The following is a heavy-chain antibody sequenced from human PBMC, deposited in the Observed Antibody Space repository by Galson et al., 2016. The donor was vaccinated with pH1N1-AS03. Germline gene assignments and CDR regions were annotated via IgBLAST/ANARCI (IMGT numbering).Heavy chain of an antibody. J-gene: IGHJ4*02. CDR1: GFIFSDYD. D-gene: IGHD3-16*01. V-gene: IGHV3-23*01. CDR3: AKVGWAHY. CDR2: ITGSGGST. Sequence: SLRLSCAASGFIFSDYDVSWVRQAPGKGLEWVSAITGSGGSTNYADSVKGRFTISRDTSKNTLYLQLNSLRAEDTAVYYCAKVGWAHYWGQGTLVTVSS.